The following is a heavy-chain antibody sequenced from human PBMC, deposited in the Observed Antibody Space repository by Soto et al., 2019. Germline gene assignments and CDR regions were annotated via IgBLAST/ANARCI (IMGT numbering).Heavy chain of an antibody. CDR3: ASPKIAFYNWFDP. Sequence: SETMSLTCTVSGGSISSSSYYWGWIRKPPGKGLEWIGSIYYSGSTYYNPSLKSRVTISVDTSKNQFSLKLSSVTAADTAVYYCASPKIAFYNWFDPWGQGTLVTVSS. D-gene: IGHD3-3*02. CDR1: GGSISSSSYY. V-gene: IGHV4-39*01. CDR2: IYYSGST. J-gene: IGHJ5*02.